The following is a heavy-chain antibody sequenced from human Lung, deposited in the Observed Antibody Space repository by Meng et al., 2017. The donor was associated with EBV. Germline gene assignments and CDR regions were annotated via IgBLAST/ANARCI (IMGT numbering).Heavy chain of an antibody. V-gene: IGHV4-31*03. Sequence: LHVPCPCRGQPPPPLAFPCPVFGGSVISGGYYWSWIRQQPGKGPDWIGYIYYTGSSFYNPSLKSRVTISVDTSKNQFSLNLSSVTAADTAVYYCANAGRFGESLGDYWGQGTLVTVSS. CDR2: IYYTGSS. D-gene: IGHD3-10*01. CDR3: ANAGRFGESLGDY. J-gene: IGHJ4*02. CDR1: GGSVISGGYY.